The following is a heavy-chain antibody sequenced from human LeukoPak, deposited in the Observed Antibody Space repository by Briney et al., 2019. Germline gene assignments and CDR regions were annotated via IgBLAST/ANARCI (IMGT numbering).Heavy chain of an antibody. D-gene: IGHD3-10*01. Sequence: PGGSLRLSCAASGFTFSSYSMNWVRQAPGKGLEWVSYISSSSSTIYYADSVKGRFTISRDNAKNSLYLQMNSLRAEDTAVYYCARDLVLLSYYYGPGESRPDGMDVWGQGTTVTVSS. CDR2: ISSSSSTI. CDR1: GFTFSSYS. V-gene: IGHV3-48*04. J-gene: IGHJ6*02. CDR3: ARDLVLLSYYYGPGESRPDGMDV.